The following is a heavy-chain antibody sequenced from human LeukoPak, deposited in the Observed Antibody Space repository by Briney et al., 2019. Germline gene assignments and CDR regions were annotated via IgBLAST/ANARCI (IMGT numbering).Heavy chain of an antibody. Sequence: SETLSLTCTVSGVSISSYYWSWIRQPPGKGLEWVGYIYHSGTTKYNPSLNSRVTISIDTSENQFSLKLNSVTAADTAVYYCARYDDYYYYGMDVWGQGTTVTVSS. CDR1: GVSISSYY. J-gene: IGHJ6*02. CDR3: ARYDDYYYYGMDV. V-gene: IGHV4-59*01. D-gene: IGHD3-3*01. CDR2: IYHSGTT.